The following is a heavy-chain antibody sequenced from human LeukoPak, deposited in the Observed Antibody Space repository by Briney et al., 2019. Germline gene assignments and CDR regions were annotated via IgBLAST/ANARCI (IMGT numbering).Heavy chain of an antibody. CDR3: ARFKMELHRYLDF. Sequence: PSETLSLTCTVSGTSFTSDDYYWAWIRRPPGKGLECIGYIYYNGTTYYNPSLQSRVLMSLDPSTNHFSLNLPSVTAADTAVYFCARFKMELHRYLDFGGPGILVTVAS. CDR2: IYYNGTT. D-gene: IGHD1-7*01. V-gene: IGHV4-30-4*08. J-gene: IGHJ4*02. CDR1: GTSFTSDDYY.